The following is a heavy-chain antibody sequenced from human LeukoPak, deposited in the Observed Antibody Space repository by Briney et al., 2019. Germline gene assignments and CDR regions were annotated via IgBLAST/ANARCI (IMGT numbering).Heavy chain of an antibody. V-gene: IGHV4-59*01. CDR3: ARSGSIDVFDI. CDR2: IYYSGST. Sequence: SETLSLTCTVSSGSITSYYWSWIRQPPGKGLEWIAYIYYSGSTNYNPSLKSRVTISVDTSRNQFSLKLRSVTAADTAVYYCARSGSIDVFDIWGQGTMVTVSS. J-gene: IGHJ3*02. CDR1: SGSITSYY. D-gene: IGHD5-12*01.